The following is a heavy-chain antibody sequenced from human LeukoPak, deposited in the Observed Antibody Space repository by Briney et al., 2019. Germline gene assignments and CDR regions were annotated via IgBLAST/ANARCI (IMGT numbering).Heavy chain of an antibody. CDR2: IYPADSHT. D-gene: IGHD5-24*01. CDR1: GYSFTNYW. V-gene: IGHV5-51*01. CDR3: ARGWLQSYFDY. J-gene: IGHJ4*02. Sequence: GESLKISCKDSGYSFTNYWIGWVRQMPGKGLEWMGIIYPADSHTRYSPSFQGQVTISADKSISTAYLQWNSLKASDTAIYYCARGWLQSYFDYWGQGTLVTVSS.